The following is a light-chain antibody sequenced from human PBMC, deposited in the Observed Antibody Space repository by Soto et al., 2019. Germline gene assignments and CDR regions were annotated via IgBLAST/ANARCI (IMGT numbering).Light chain of an antibody. CDR3: QSYDSSLSAYV. J-gene: IGLJ1*01. V-gene: IGLV1-40*01. CDR2: GNS. CDR1: SSNIGAGFD. Sequence: QSALTQPPSVSGAPGQRVTISCTGSSSNIGAGFDVHWYQQLPGTAPKLLVYGNSNRPSGVPDRFSGSKSGTSASLAVTGLQAEDEADYYCQSYDSSLSAYVFATGTKVTVL.